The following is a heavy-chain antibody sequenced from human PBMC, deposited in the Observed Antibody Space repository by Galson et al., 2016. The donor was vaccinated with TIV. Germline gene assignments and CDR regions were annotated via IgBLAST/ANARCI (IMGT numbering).Heavy chain of an antibody. CDR3: AKKSRMRDGYNAGFDY. D-gene: IGHD5-24*01. V-gene: IGHV3-30*18. CDR2: ISDDGGVK. Sequence: WMAVISDDGGVKYYADSVKGRFTISRDDSKNTLYLQMNSLRAEDTAVYYCAKKSRMRDGYNAGFDYWGQGTLVTVSS. J-gene: IGHJ4*02.